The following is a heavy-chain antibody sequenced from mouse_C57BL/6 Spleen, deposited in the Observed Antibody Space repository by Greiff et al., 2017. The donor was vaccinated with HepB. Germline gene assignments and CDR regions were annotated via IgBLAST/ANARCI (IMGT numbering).Heavy chain of an antibody. CDR3: ARGSGNYNY. CDR2: ISYDGSN. Sequence: ESGPGLVKPSQSLSLTCSVTGYSITSGYYWNWIRQFPGNKLEWMGYISYDGSNNYNPSLKNRISITRDTSKNQFFLKLNSVTTEETATYYCARGSGNYNYWGQGTTLTVSS. CDR1: GYSITSGYY. J-gene: IGHJ2*01. D-gene: IGHD2-1*01. V-gene: IGHV3-6*01.